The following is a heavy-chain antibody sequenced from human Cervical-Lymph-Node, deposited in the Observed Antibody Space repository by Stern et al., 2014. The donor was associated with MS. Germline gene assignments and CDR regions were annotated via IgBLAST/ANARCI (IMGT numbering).Heavy chain of an antibody. CDR1: GFSLSTTGMC. Sequence: QVTLRESGPALVKPTQTLTLTCTFSGFSLSTTGMCVSWIRQPPGKALEWLALLDWDDDKYYSTSLKTRLTISKDTSKNQVVLKMTDVDPVDTATYFCARVLTAGAYYFYPMDVWGQGTTVTVSS. D-gene: IGHD6-13*01. CDR3: ARVLTAGAYYFYPMDV. J-gene: IGHJ6*02. CDR2: LDWDDDK. V-gene: IGHV2-70*01.